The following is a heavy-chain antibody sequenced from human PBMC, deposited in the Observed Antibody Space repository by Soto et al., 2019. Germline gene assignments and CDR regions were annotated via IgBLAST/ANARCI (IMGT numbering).Heavy chain of an antibody. Sequence: ASVKVSCKASGYTFTSYYMHWVRQAPGQGLEWMGIINPSGGSTSYAQKFQGRVTMTRDTSTSTVYMELSSLRSEDTAVYYCATLTKGVSRANSYYYGMDVWGQGTTVTVSS. D-gene: IGHD2-8*01. V-gene: IGHV1-46*01. CDR2: INPSGGST. CDR3: ATLTKGVSRANSYYYGMDV. J-gene: IGHJ6*02. CDR1: GYTFTSYY.